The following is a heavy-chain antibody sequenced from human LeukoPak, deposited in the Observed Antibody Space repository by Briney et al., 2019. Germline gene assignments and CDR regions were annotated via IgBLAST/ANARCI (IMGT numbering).Heavy chain of an antibody. CDR2: IYYSGST. CDR3: ARFGELLYTQFDP. Sequence: SETLSLICTVSGGSISSYYWSWIRQPPGKGLEWIGYIYYSGSTNYNPSLKSRVTISVDASKNQFSLKLSSVTAADTAVYYCARFGELLYTQFDPWGQGTLVIVSS. D-gene: IGHD3-10*01. J-gene: IGHJ5*02. CDR1: GGSISSYY. V-gene: IGHV4-59*08.